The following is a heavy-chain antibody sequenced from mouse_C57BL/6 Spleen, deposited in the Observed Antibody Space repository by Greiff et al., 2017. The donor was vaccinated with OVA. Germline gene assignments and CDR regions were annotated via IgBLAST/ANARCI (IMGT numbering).Heavy chain of an antibody. CDR2: IDPNSGGT. D-gene: IGHD1-1*01. CDR3: ARGTYYYGSIFDY. Sequence: QVQLQQPGAELVKPGASVKLSCKASGYTFTSYWMHWVKQRPGRGLEWIGRIDPNSGGTKYNEKFKSKATLTVDKPSSTAYMQLSSLTSEDSAVYYCARGTYYYGSIFDYWGQGTTLTVSS. V-gene: IGHV1-72*01. CDR1: GYTFTSYW. J-gene: IGHJ2*01.